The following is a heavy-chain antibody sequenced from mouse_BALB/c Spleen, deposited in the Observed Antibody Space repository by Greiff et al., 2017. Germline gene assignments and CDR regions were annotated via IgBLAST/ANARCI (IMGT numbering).Heavy chain of an antibody. J-gene: IGHJ4*01. CDR2: INSNGGST. D-gene: IGHD2-10*01. CDR1: GFTFSSYG. CDR3: ARDAYYGNYDYAMDY. V-gene: IGHV5-6-3*01. Sequence: EVQVVESGGGLVQPGGSLKLSCAASGFTFSSYGMSWVRQTPDKRLELVATINSNGGSTYYPDSVKGRFTISRDNAKNTLYLQMSSLKSEDTAMYYCARDAYYGNYDYAMDYWGQGTSVTVSS.